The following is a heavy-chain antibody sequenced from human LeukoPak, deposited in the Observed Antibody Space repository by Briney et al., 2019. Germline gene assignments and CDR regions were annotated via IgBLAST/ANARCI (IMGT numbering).Heavy chain of an antibody. D-gene: IGHD1-26*01. CDR2: INQDGSKK. CDR1: GFTFSTYW. Sequence: GGSLRLSCAASGFTFSTYWMNWVRQAPGKGPEWVANINQDGSKKYYVDSVKGRFTISRDNAKNSLYLQMHSLRAEDTAVYYCARDPDQIVGANFDYWGLGTLVTVSS. J-gene: IGHJ4*02. CDR3: ARDPDQIVGANFDY. V-gene: IGHV3-7*01.